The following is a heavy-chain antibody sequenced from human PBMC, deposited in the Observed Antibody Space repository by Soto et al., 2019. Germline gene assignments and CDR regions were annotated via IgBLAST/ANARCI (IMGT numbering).Heavy chain of an antibody. CDR3: ARDPGVIPWFDP. V-gene: IGHV1-18*01. CDR1: GYTFTSYG. CDR2: ISSYDGNT. Sequence: ASVKVSCKASGYTFTSYGISWVRQAPGQGLEWMGWISSYDGNTNYAQKLQGRVTMTTDTSTSPAYMELRSLRSDDTAVYYCARDPGVIPWFDPWGQGTLGNVSS. D-gene: IGHD3-22*01. J-gene: IGHJ5*02.